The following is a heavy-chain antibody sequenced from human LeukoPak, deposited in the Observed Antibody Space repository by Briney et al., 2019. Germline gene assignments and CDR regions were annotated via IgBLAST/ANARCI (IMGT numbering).Heavy chain of an antibody. CDR1: GGSISVNRYY. V-gene: IGHV4-39*07. CDR3: ARGGRYCTTSSCRMSSYAHRLSELEKPTGSKFIYYYMDV. Sequence: SETLSLTCTVSGGSISVNRYYWGWIRQPPGKGPEWLGSMYYSGNTYYNPSLGSRVTISVDTSKNQFSLRLRSVTAADTAVYYCARGGRYCTTSSCRMSSYAHRLSELEKPTGSKFIYYYMDVWAKGTSVTVSS. D-gene: IGHD2-8*01. J-gene: IGHJ6*03. CDR2: MYYSGNT.